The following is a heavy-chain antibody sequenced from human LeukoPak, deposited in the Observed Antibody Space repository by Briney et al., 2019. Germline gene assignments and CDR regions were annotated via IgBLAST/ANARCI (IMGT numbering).Heavy chain of an antibody. CDR3: SKGTGTTGWFIDY. CDR2: IQFDGANK. Sequence: GGSLTLSCAASGFTLSDHYMGWVRQAPGKGLEWVAFIQFDGANKYYADSVRGRFTVSRDNSKNTLYLQMNSLTVEETAVYYCSKGTGTTGWFIDYWGQGTLVTVSS. V-gene: IGHV3-30*02. D-gene: IGHD6-19*01. CDR1: GFTLSDHY. J-gene: IGHJ4*02.